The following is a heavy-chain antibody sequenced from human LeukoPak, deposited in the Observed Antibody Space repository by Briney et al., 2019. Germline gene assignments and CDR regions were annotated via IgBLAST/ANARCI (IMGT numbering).Heavy chain of an antibody. CDR1: GFTFSSYS. CDR3: ARGAGDPYFDY. V-gene: IGHV3-21*01. CDR2: ISSSSYI. Sequence: PGGSLRLSCAASGFTFSSYSMNWVRQAPGKGLEWVSSISSSSYIYYADSVKGRFTISRDNAKNSLYLQMNSLRAEDTAVYYCARGAGDPYFDYWGQGTMVTVSS. J-gene: IGHJ4*02. D-gene: IGHD7-27*01.